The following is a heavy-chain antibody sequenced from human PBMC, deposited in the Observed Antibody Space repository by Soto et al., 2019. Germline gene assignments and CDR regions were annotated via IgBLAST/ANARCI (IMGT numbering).Heavy chain of an antibody. CDR2: ISWNSGSI. V-gene: IGHV3-9*01. CDR1: GFTFDDYA. J-gene: IGHJ4*02. Sequence: EVQLVESGGGLVQPGRSLRLSCAASGFTFDDYAMHWVRQAPGKGLEWVSGISWNSGSIGYADSVKGRFTISRDNAKNSLYLQMTSLRAEDTALYYCARGNYFDYWGQGTLVTVSS. CDR3: ARGNYFDY.